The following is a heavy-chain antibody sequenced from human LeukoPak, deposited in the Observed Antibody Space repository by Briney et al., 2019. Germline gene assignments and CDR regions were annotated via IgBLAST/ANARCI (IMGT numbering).Heavy chain of an antibody. CDR1: GFTFSSYG. J-gene: IGHJ4*02. V-gene: IGHV3-33*01. CDR2: IWYDGGNK. CDR3: ARDELPVDTAMALDY. Sequence: PGGSLRLSCAASGFTFSSYGMHWVRQAPGKGLEWVAVIWYDGGNKYYADSVKGRFTISRDNSKNTLYLQMNSLRAEDTAVYYCARDELPVDTAMALDYWGQGTLVTVSS. D-gene: IGHD5-18*01.